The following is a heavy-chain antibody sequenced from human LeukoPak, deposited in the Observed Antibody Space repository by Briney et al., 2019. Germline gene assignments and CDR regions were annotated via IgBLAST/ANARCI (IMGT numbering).Heavy chain of an antibody. CDR3: AKDDGSGSYYNPYYFDY. CDR1: GFTFSSYA. J-gene: IGHJ4*02. CDR2: ISGSGGST. D-gene: IGHD3-10*01. Sequence: GGSLRLSCAASGFTFSSYAMSWVRQAPGKGLEWVSAISGSGGSTYYADSVKGRFTISRDNSKNTLYPQMNSLRAEDTAVYYCAKDDGSGSYYNPYYFDYWGQGTLVTVSS. V-gene: IGHV3-23*01.